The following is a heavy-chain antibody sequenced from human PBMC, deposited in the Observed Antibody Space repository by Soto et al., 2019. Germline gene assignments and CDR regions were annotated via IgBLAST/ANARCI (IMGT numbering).Heavy chain of an antibody. CDR2: IYWDDDK. J-gene: IGHJ4*02. D-gene: IGHD4-17*01. Sequence: QITLKESGPTLVKPTQTLTLTCTFSGFSLSTSGVGVGWLRQPPGKALEWLAFIYWDDDKRYSPSLKSRRTITKDTSKNQVVLTMTNMDPVDTATYYCAHQCHSISDYGDRSSLSFDYWGQGTLVTVSS. CDR3: AHQCHSISDYGDRSSLSFDY. V-gene: IGHV2-5*02. CDR1: GFSLSTSGVG.